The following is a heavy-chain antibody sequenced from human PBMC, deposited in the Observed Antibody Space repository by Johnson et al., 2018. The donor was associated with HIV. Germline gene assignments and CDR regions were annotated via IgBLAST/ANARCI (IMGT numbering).Heavy chain of an antibody. V-gene: IGHV3-23*04. CDR2: ISGSGGST. D-gene: IGHD2-2*02. J-gene: IGHJ3*02. CDR3: ASLQDIVVVPAAIGAFYI. Sequence: VQVVESGGGLVQPGGSLRLSCAASGFTFSSYAMSWVRQAPGKGLEWVSAISGSGGSTYYADSVKGRFTLSRDNPKNTLYLQMNSLRAEDTAVYYCASLQDIVVVPAAIGAFYIWCQGTMVTVSS. CDR1: GFTFSSYA.